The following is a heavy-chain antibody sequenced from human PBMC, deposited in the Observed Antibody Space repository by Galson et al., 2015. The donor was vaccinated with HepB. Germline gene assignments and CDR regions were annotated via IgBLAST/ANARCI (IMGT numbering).Heavy chain of an antibody. CDR1: GYTFTSYG. D-gene: IGHD2-15*01. J-gene: IGHJ4*02. V-gene: IGHV1-18*01. CDR3: ARDEIVDGDY. Sequence: QSGAEVKKPGASVKVSFKASGYTFTSYGISWVRQAPGQGLEWMGWISSHNGNTNYAQRFQGRVTMTTDTSTSTAYMELRSLRSDDTAVYFCARDEIVDGDYWGQGTLVTVSS. CDR2: ISSHNGNT.